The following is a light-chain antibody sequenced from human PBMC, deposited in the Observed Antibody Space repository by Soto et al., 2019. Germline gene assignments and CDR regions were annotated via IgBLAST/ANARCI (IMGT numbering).Light chain of an antibody. V-gene: IGLV1-44*01. Sequence: QSALTQPPSASGTPGQRVTISCSGSSSNIETNTVDWYQHLPGTAPKVLIFNNNQRPSGVPDRFSGSKSGTSASLAISGLQSEDEADHYCSSYTSSSTLVVFGGGTKLTVL. CDR1: SSNIETNT. CDR3: SSYTSSSTLVV. CDR2: NNN. J-gene: IGLJ2*01.